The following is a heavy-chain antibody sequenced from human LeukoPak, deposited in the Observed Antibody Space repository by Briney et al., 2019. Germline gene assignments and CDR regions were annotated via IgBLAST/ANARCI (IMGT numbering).Heavy chain of an antibody. D-gene: IGHD2-15*01. Sequence: GGSLRLSCAASGFTFSSYAMSWVRQAPGKGLEWVAAISNSGGDTLYSDAGKGRFTIARDNSKNTLYLQMNSLRVDDTAVYYCAQQLGYCSGGTCYFTYWGQGTLVTVSS. CDR3: AQQLGYCSGGTCYFTY. V-gene: IGHV3-23*01. CDR2: ISNSGGDT. CDR1: GFTFSSYA. J-gene: IGHJ1*01.